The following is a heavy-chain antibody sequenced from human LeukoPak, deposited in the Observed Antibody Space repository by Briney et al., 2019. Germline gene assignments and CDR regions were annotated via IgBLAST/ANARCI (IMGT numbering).Heavy chain of an antibody. J-gene: IGHJ2*01. D-gene: IGHD4/OR15-4a*01. V-gene: IGHV3-21*01. CDR1: GFTFSSYS. Sequence: GGALRLSCAASGFTFSSYSMNWVRQAPGEGLEWVSSISGSSSYIYYADSVKGRFTISRDNAQNSLYLQMNSLRAEDTAVYYCAREDDYGPGYFDLWGRGTLVTVSS. CDR3: AREDDYGPGYFDL. CDR2: ISGSSSYI.